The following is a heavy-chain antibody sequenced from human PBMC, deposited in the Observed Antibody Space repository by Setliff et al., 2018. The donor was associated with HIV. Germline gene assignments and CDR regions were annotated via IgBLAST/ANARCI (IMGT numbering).Heavy chain of an antibody. CDR3: ARGNDSVWGSFRSPLKYFFDF. CDR2: IRSSGDT. D-gene: IGHD3-16*02. J-gene: IGHJ4*02. CDR1: GASISSHNYY. V-gene: IGHV4-39*01. Sequence: SETLSLTCTVSGASISSHNYYWGWIRQSPGKGLEWTASIRSSGDTYYNPSLQSRVIISVDTSNNQISLKLTSVTAADAAVYYCARGNDSVWGSFRSPLKYFFDFWGQGTLVTVSS.